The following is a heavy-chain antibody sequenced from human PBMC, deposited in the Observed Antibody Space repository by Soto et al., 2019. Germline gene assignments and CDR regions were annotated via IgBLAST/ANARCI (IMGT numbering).Heavy chain of an antibody. CDR3: ARGPTHGAFDL. CDR1: GFTFSSYA. J-gene: IGHJ3*01. V-gene: IGHV3-30-3*01. Sequence: PGGSLRLSCVASGFTFSSYAMQWVRQAPGKGLEWVALISYDGSNKYYADSVKGRFTGSRDNAKNTVYLQMNSLRTEDTAVYYCARGPTHGAFDLWGQGTMVTVSS. CDR2: ISYDGSNK.